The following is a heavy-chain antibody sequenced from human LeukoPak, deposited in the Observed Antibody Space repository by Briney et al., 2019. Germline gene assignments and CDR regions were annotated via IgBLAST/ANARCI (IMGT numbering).Heavy chain of an antibody. D-gene: IGHD3-3*01. Sequence: ASVKVSCKASGFTFTSSAVQWVRQARGQRLEWIGWIVVGSGNTNYAQKFQERVTITRDMSTSTAYMELSSLRSEDTAVYYCAADFRFLEWLPHGDYRGQGTLVTVSS. CDR1: GFTFTSSA. J-gene: IGHJ4*02. CDR3: AADFRFLEWLPHGDY. CDR2: IVVGSGNT. V-gene: IGHV1-58*01.